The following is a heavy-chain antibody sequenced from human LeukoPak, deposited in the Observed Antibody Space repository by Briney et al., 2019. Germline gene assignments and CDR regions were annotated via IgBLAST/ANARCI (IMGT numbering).Heavy chain of an antibody. Sequence: ASVKVSFKVSGYTLTELSMHWVRQAPGKGLEWMGGFDPEDGETIYAQKFHGRVTMTEDTSTDTAYMELSSLRSEDTAVYYCATDPPGSGSYYLFDPWGQGTLVTVSS. CDR1: GYTLTELS. D-gene: IGHD3-10*01. J-gene: IGHJ5*02. CDR2: FDPEDGET. V-gene: IGHV1-24*01. CDR3: ATDPPGSGSYYLFDP.